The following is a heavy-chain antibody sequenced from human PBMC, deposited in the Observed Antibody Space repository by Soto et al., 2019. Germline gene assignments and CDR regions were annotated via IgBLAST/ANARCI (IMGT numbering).Heavy chain of an antibody. J-gene: IGHJ6*02. CDR3: ARDSGKGIQLCPDYYYYGMDA. Sequence: AGGSLRLSCAASGFTFSSYAMHWVRQAPGKGLEWVAVISYDGSNKYYADSVKGRFTISRDNSKNTLYLQMNSLRAEDTAVYYCARDSGKGIQLCPDYYYYGMDAWGQGTTVTVSS. CDR2: ISYDGSNK. D-gene: IGHD5-18*01. CDR1: GFTFSSYA. V-gene: IGHV3-30-3*01.